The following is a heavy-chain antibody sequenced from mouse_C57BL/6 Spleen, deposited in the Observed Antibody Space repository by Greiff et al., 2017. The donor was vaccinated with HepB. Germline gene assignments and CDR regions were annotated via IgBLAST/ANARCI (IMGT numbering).Heavy chain of an antibody. J-gene: IGHJ2*01. Sequence: EVQLVESGGGLVKPGASLKLSCAASGFTFSSYAMSWVRQTPEKWLEWVATISDGGSYTYYPNNVKGRFTISRDNAKNNLYLQMSHLKSEDTAMYDCARDYYGSSYYVDYWGQGTTLTVSS. CDR2: ISDGGSYT. CDR1: GFTFSSYA. V-gene: IGHV5-4*01. CDR3: ARDYYGSSYYVDY. D-gene: IGHD1-1*01.